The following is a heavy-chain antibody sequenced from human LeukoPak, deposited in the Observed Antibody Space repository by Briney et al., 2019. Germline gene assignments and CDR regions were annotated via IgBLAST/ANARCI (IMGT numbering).Heavy chain of an antibody. CDR3: ARGAESIAARD. D-gene: IGHD6-6*01. CDR2: IIPIFGTA. Sequence: GASVKVSCKASGYTFTGHYIHWVRQAPGQGLEWMGGIIPIFGTANYAQKFQGRVTITADKSTSTAYMELSSLRSEDTAVYYCARGAESIAARDWGQGTLVTVSS. CDR1: GYTFTGHY. V-gene: IGHV1-69*06. J-gene: IGHJ4*02.